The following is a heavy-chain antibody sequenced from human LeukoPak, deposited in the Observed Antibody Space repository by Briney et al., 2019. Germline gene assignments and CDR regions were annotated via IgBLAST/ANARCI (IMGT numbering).Heavy chain of an antibody. CDR1: GFTFSTYE. CDR3: VRDRFDP. J-gene: IGHJ5*02. Sequence: GGSLRLSCAASGFTFSTYEMNWVRQAPGKGLVWVSRITSDGSGTTYADSVKGRFTISRDNAKNTLYLQMNSLIAEDTAVYYCVRDRFDPWGQGTLVTVSS. V-gene: IGHV3-74*01. CDR2: ITSDGSGT.